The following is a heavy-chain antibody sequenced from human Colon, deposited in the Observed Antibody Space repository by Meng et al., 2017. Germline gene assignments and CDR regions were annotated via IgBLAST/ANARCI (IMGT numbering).Heavy chain of an antibody. D-gene: IGHD3-3*01. V-gene: IGHV3-30*04. CDR2: ITYDGTNK. J-gene: IGHJ4*02. CDR1: GFTSSSFA. CDR3: ARDLGRVRFLERALDY. Sequence: QVQLVESGGGVVQPGRSVRRACAASGFTSSSFAVHWFRQAPGKGLEWVAIITYDGTNKYYADSVKGRFTISRDNSKNTVYLQMNSLRAEDTAVYYCARDLGRVRFLERALDYWGQGTLVTVSS.